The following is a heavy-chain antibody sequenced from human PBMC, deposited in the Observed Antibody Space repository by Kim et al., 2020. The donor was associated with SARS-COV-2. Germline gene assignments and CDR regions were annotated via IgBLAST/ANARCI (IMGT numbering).Heavy chain of an antibody. CDR2: INGYYGNT. CDR1: GYTFSNYG. Sequence: ASVKVSCKASGYTFSNYGLNWVRQAPGQGLEWMGWINGYYGNTKYAQKVQDRVTLTTDTSTSTAYMELRSLRSDDTAVYYCARGPPGILVPTPIYPFDYWGQGTLVIVSS. J-gene: IGHJ4*02. V-gene: IGHV1-18*01. D-gene: IGHD2-2*02. CDR3: ARGPPGILVPTPIYPFDY.